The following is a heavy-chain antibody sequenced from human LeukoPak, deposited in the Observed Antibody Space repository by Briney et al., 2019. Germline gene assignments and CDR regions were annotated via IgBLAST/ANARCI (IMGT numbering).Heavy chain of an antibody. CDR2: INPNSGGT. CDR1: GYTFTGYY. CDR3: ARDRTVAGPSYYYYYGMDV. D-gene: IGHD6-19*01. V-gene: IGHV1-2*02. J-gene: IGHJ6*02. Sequence: ASVTVSCKASGYTFTGYYMHWVRQAPGQGLEWMGWINPNSGGTNYAQKFQGRVTMTRDTSISTAYMELSRLRSDDTAVYYCARDRTVAGPSYYYYYGMDVWGQGTTVTVSS.